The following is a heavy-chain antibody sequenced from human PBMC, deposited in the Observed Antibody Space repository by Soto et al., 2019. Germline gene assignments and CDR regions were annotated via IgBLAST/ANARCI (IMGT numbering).Heavy chain of an antibody. J-gene: IGHJ5*02. D-gene: IGHD4-4*01. CDR3: ARDMHAGFTHYIDP. CDR2: TSYTCNT. V-gene: IGHV4-59*02. Sequence: TLSRVGFVSGGAVTSCRWAWMRQFPGKGLEWIEYTSYTCNTNYNPSLQSRVTISMDTSKNQLSLKFTSMTAADTAVYYCARDMHAGFTHYIDPWGQETLVTVSS. CDR1: GGAVTSCR.